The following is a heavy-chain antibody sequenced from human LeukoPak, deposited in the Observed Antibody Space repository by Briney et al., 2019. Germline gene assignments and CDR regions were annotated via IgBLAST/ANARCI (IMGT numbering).Heavy chain of an antibody. CDR1: GGSFSGYY. CDR3: ARARSIAARPINWFDP. V-gene: IGHV4-34*01. J-gene: IGHJ5*02. Sequence: SETLSLTCAVYGGSFSGYYWSWIRQPPGKGLEWIGEINHSGSTNYNPSLKSRVTISVDTSKNQFSLKLSSVTAADTAVYYCARARSIAARPINWFDPWGQGTLVTVSS. D-gene: IGHD6-6*01. CDR2: INHSGST.